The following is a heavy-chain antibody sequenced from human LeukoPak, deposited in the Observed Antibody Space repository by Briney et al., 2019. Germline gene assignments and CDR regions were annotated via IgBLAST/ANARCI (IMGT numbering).Heavy chain of an antibody. CDR3: ARHCCSGPAKRVFDI. J-gene: IGHJ3*02. CDR2: ISYSGNT. V-gene: IGHV4-39*01. D-gene: IGHD2-15*01. CDR1: GDSIISSDYH. Sequence: SETLSLTCTVSGDSIISSDYHWGWVRQPPGKGLEWIGTISYSGNTDYNPSLRSRVTISVDTSNNQFSLRLGSVTAADTAVYHCARHCCSGPAKRVFDIWGQGAMVTVSS.